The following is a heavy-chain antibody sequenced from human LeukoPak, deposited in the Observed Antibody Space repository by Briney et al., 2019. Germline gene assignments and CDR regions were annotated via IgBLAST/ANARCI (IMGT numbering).Heavy chain of an antibody. J-gene: IGHJ4*02. CDR1: GVSITSYY. CDR2: IYYSGDT. CDR3: ASSTGGAGDY. V-gene: IGHV4-59*08. Sequence: SETRSLTCTVSGVSITSYYWSWIRQPPGKGLEWIGYIYYSGDTKYNPSLKSRVTTSVDTSKNQFSLNLSSVTAADTAVYYCASSTGGAGDYWGQGTLVTVSS. D-gene: IGHD7-27*01.